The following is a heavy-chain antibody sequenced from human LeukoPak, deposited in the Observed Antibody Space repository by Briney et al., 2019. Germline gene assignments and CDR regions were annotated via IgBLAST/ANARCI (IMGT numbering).Heavy chain of an antibody. CDR1: GFTVSSNY. V-gene: IGHV3-21*01. J-gene: IGHJ4*02. CDR2: ISSSSSYI. D-gene: IGHD3-10*01. Sequence: GGSLRLSCAASGFTVSSNYMSWVRQAPGKGLEWVSSISSSSSYIYYADSVKGRFTISRDNAKNSLYLQMNSLRAEDTAVFHCAKEGYYGSGSFPDYWGQGTLVTVSS. CDR3: AKEGYYGSGSFPDY.